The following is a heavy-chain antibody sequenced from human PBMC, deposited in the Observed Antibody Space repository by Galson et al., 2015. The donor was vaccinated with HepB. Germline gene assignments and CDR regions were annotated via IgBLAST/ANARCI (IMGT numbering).Heavy chain of an antibody. CDR1: GFTFSSYE. J-gene: IGHJ3*02. D-gene: IGHD3-22*01. CDR2: ISSSGSTI. CDR3: ARENPTMITMIVVVTDWDAFDI. V-gene: IGHV3-48*03. Sequence: SLRLSCAASGFTFSSYEMNWVRQAPGKGLEWVSYISSSGSTIYYADSVKGRFTISRDNAKHSLYLQMNSLRAEDTAVYYCARENPTMITMIVVVTDWDAFDIWGQGTMVTVSS.